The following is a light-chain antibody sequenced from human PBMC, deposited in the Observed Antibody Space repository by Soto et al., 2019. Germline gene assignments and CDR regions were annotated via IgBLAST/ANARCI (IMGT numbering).Light chain of an antibody. Sequence: EIVMTQSPATLSVSPGERATLSCRASQSVSSNLAWYQQKPGQAPRLLIYGTSTRATGIPARFSGSGSGTEFTLTISSLQSEDLAVYYCQQYNKWPPTFGQGTKLEIK. J-gene: IGKJ2*01. CDR1: QSVSSN. CDR3: QQYNKWPPT. CDR2: GTS. V-gene: IGKV3-15*01.